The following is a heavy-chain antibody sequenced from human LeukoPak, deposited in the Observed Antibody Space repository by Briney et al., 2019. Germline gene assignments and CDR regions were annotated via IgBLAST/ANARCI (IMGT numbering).Heavy chain of an antibody. Sequence: SETLSLTCTVSGGSISSYYWSWIRQPAGKGLEWIGRIYTSGSTNYNPSLKSRVTMSVDTSKNQFSLKLSSVTAADTAVYYCARGGRSGWGNWFDPWGQGTLVTVSS. J-gene: IGHJ5*02. CDR3: ARGGRSGWGNWFDP. V-gene: IGHV4-4*07. CDR1: GGSISSYY. CDR2: IYTSGST. D-gene: IGHD6-19*01.